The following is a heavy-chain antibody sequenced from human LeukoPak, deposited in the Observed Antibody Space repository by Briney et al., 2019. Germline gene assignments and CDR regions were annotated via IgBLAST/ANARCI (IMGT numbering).Heavy chain of an antibody. D-gene: IGHD3-22*01. CDR3: ARDHYYDSSGYHTPSYYMDV. V-gene: IGHV1-46*01. CDR1: GYTFTSYY. J-gene: IGHJ6*03. CDR2: INPSGGST. Sequence: GASVKVSCKASGYTFTSYYMHWVRQAPGQRLEWMGIINPSGGSTSYAQKFQGRVTMTRDTSTSTVYMELSSLRSEDTAVYYCARDHYYDSSGYHTPSYYMDVWGKGTTVTVSS.